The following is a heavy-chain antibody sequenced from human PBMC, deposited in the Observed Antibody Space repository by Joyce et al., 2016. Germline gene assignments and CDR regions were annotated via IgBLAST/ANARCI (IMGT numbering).Heavy chain of an antibody. V-gene: IGHV3-49*03. CDR2: NRSKAYGWTT. CDR3: TRDLRYFQRYYFDY. J-gene: IGHJ4*02. Sequence: EVQLVESGGGLVQPGRSLRLSCTASGLTFGDYPMSWFRQAPGRGPWGVGFNRSKAYGWTTKYAASLTGRCTISRDDSKSIAYLQMNSLKTEDTAVYYCTRDLRYFQRYYFDYWGQGTLVTVSS. D-gene: IGHD3-9*01. CDR1: GLTFGDYP.